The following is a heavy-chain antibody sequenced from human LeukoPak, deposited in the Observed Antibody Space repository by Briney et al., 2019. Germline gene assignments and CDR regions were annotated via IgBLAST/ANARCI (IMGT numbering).Heavy chain of an antibody. V-gene: IGHV5-51*01. J-gene: IGHJ4*02. CDR1: GYKFISHW. D-gene: IGHD5-12*01. CDR3: GLKSGGGGYSRH. Sequence: GESLKISCQGSGYKFISHWIGWVRQMPGKGLEWMGIIYPHDSTTRYKPSFQGQVTFSADKSVSTAYLQWNSLKNSDAPINYCGLKSGGGGYSRHWGQGTLVTVSS. CDR2: IYPHDSTT.